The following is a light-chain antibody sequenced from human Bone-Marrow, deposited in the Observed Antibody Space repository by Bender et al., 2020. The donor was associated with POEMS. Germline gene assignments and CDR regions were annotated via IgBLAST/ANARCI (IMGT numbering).Light chain of an antibody. CDR1: TSDVGSFNL. CDR2: DVT. J-gene: IGLJ3*02. V-gene: IGLV2-14*02. CDR3: CSYTSSSTWV. Sequence: QSALTQPASVSGSPGQSITISCTGTTSDVGSFNLVSWYQQQPGKAPKFLIYDVTKRPSGVSNRFSGSKSGNAASLTISGLQAEDEADYYCCSYTSSSTWVFGGGTKLTVL.